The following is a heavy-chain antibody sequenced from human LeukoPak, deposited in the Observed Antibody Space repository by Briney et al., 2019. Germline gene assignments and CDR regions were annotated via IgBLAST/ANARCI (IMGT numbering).Heavy chain of an antibody. CDR1: GFTLSSYG. CDR3: ARSYGGNSKWGFDY. J-gene: IGHJ4*02. Sequence: GRSLRLSCAAPGFTLSSYGMHWVRQAPGKGLEWVAVISYDGSNKYYADSVKGRFTISRDNSKNTLYLQMNSLRAEDTAVYYCARSYGGNSKWGFDYWGQGTLVTVSS. V-gene: IGHV3-30*03. D-gene: IGHD4-23*01. CDR2: ISYDGSNK.